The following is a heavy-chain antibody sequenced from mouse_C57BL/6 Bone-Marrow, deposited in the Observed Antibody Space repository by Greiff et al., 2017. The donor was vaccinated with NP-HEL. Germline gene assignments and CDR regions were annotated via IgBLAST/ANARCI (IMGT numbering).Heavy chain of an antibody. Sequence: VQLQRSGAELVRPGASVKLSCTASGFNIKDDYMHWVKQRPEQGLEWIGWIDPENGDTEYASKFQGKATITADTSSNTAYLQLSSLTSEDTAVYYCTTFYDGYYGWFAYWGQGTLVTVSA. V-gene: IGHV14-4*01. CDR2: IDPENGDT. CDR3: TTFYDGYYGWFAY. D-gene: IGHD2-3*01. J-gene: IGHJ3*01. CDR1: GFNIKDDY.